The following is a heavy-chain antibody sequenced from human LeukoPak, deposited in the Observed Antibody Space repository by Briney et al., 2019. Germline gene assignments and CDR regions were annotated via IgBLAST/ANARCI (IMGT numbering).Heavy chain of an antibody. CDR3: ARHESTTVAHFDY. V-gene: IGHV5-51*01. D-gene: IGHD4-23*01. J-gene: IGHJ4*02. Sequence: GESLKISCKGSGYSFTSYWIGWVRQMPGKGLEWMGIIYPGDSDTRYSPSFQGQVTISADKSISTAYLQWSSLKATDTAMYYCARHESTTVAHFDYWGQGTLVTVSS. CDR1: GYSFTSYW. CDR2: IYPGDSDT.